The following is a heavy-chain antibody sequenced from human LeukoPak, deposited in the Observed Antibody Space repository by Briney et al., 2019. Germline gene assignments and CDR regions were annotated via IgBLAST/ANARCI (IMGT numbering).Heavy chain of an antibody. CDR1: GYTFTSYY. CDR2: INPSGGST. V-gene: IGHV1-46*01. J-gene: IGHJ4*02. Sequence: ASVKVSCKASGYTFTSYYMHWVRQAPGQGLEWMGIINPSGGSTSYAQKFQGRVTMTRDTSTSTVYMELSSLRSEDTAVYYCARAPTAYCLSTNCQPYFDYWGQGILVTVSS. D-gene: IGHD2-2*01. CDR3: ARAPTAYCLSTNCQPYFDY.